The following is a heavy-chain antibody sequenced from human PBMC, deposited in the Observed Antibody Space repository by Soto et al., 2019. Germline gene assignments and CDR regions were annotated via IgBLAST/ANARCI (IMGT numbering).Heavy chain of an antibody. Sequence: QVQLVESGGGVVQPGRSLRLSCAASGFTFSTYAIHWVRQAPGKGLEWVAVISHDGSRKYYVDSVKGRFTISRDNPKNTLYLQMNSLRAEDTAVYYCARDQAGQWLASYSFDYWGLGTLVTVSS. CDR2: ISHDGSRK. J-gene: IGHJ4*02. CDR1: GFTFSTYA. CDR3: ARDQAGQWLASYSFDY. V-gene: IGHV3-30-3*01. D-gene: IGHD6-19*01.